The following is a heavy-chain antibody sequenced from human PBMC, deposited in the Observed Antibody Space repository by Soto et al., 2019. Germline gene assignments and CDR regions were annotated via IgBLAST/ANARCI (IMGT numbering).Heavy chain of an antibody. J-gene: IGHJ6*02. CDR3: ARDRGYGSGLSHYYYGMDV. Sequence: GGSLRLSCAASGFTVSSNYMSWVRQAPGKGLEWVSVIYSGGSTYYADSVKGRFTISRDNSKNTLYLQMNSLRTEDTAVYYCARDRGYGSGLSHYYYGMDVWGQGTTVTVSS. CDR2: IYSGGST. V-gene: IGHV3-53*01. D-gene: IGHD3-10*01. CDR1: GFTVSSNY.